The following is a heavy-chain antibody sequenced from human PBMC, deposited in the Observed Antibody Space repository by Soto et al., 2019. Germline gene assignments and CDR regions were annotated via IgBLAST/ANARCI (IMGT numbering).Heavy chain of an antibody. J-gene: IGHJ3*02. Sequence: SVKVSCKASGGTFSSYAISWVRQAPGQGLEWMGGIIPIFGTANYAQKFQGRVTITADESTSTAYMELSSLRSEDTAVYYCAMEEVEMATRGAFDIWGQGTMVTV. CDR3: AMEEVEMATRGAFDI. CDR1: GGTFSSYA. V-gene: IGHV1-69*13. CDR2: IIPIFGTA. D-gene: IGHD5-12*01.